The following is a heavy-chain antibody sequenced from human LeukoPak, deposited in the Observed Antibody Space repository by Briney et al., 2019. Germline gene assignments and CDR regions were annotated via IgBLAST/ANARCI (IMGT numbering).Heavy chain of an antibody. Sequence: GGSLRLSCAASGFTFSDYSLNWVRQAPGKGLEWVAVISYDGSNKYYADSVKGRFTISRDNSKNTLYLQMNSLRAEDTAVYYCAKARGALDYWGQGTLVTVSS. D-gene: IGHD3-10*01. J-gene: IGHJ4*02. CDR1: GFTFSDYS. V-gene: IGHV3-30*18. CDR3: AKARGALDY. CDR2: ISYDGSNK.